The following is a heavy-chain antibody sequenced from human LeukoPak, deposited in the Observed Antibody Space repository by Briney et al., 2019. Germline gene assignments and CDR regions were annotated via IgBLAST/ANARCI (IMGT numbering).Heavy chain of an antibody. V-gene: IGHV3-53*01. Sequence: GGSLRLSCAASGFTVSSNYMSWVRQAPGKGLEWVSNIYSGGSTYYADSVKGRFTISRDNSKNTVYLQMNSLRAGDTAVYFCARVRLDRSERNLDAFENWGQGTMVTVSS. CDR3: ARVRLDRSERNLDAFEN. CDR1: GFTVSSNY. J-gene: IGHJ3*02. CDR2: IYSGGST. D-gene: IGHD1-14*01.